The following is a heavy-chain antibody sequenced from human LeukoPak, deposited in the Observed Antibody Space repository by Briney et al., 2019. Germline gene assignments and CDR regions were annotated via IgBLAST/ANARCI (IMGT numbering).Heavy chain of an antibody. CDR1: GFTFSSYG. D-gene: IGHD1-20*01. CDR3: AKDKGPNWNDAFDI. V-gene: IGHV3-30*02. Sequence: PGGSLRLSCAASGFTFSSYGMHWVRQAPGKGLEWVAFIRYDGSNKYYADSVKGRFTISRDNSKNTLYLQMNSLRAEDTAVYYCAKDKGPNWNDAFDIWGQGTMVTVSS. CDR2: IRYDGSNK. J-gene: IGHJ3*02.